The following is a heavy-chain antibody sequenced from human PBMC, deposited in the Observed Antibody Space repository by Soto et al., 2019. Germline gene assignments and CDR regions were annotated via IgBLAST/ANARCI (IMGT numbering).Heavy chain of an antibody. CDR1: GYTFTSYG. Sequence: QVHLVQSGAEVKKPGASVKVSCKASGYTFTSYGITWVRQAPGQGLEWMGWISAHNGNTDYAQKLQGRVIGTRDTSTSTAYMELRSLKSDDTAGYYCARGRYGDYWGQGALVTVSS. J-gene: IGHJ4*02. V-gene: IGHV1-18*01. CDR3: ARGRYGDY. D-gene: IGHD1-1*01. CDR2: ISAHNGNT.